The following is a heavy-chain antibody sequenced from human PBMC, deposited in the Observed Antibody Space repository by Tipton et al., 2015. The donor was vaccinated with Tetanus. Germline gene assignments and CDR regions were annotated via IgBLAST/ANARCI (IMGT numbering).Heavy chain of an antibody. CDR3: ARANNEFPKKGPFDS. Sequence: TLSLTCAVSGGSIRSSNWWSWVRQTPGKGLEWIGEIYHSGTTNYNPSLKSRITISQDTSKNQSSLRLTSVTAADTAVYYCARANNEFPKKGPFDSWGQGSLVIVSS. D-gene: IGHD1-1*01. CDR2: IYHSGTT. V-gene: IGHV4-4*02. CDR1: GGSIRSSNW. J-gene: IGHJ4*02.